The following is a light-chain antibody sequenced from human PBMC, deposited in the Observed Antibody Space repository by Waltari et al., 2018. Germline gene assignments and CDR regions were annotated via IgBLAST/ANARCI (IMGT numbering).Light chain of an antibody. CDR2: GAS. CDR3: QKNNSWPYT. V-gene: IGKV3-15*01. J-gene: IGKJ2*01. CDR1: QSVSSN. Sequence: EIVMTQSPATLSVSPGERVTLSCRASQSVSSNLAWYQQKPGQAPRLLIYGASTRATGIPARFSGIGSGTEFTLTISSLQSEDFAVYYCQKNNSWPYTFGQGTKLEIK.